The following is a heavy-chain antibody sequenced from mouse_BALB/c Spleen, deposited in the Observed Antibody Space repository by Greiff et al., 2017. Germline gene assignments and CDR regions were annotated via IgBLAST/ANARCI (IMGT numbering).Heavy chain of an antibody. D-gene: IGHD2-14*01. J-gene: IGHJ1*01. CDR2: INPSSGYT. CDR3: ARRAYYRYDRDFDV. Sequence: VQLQQSAAELARPGASVKMSCKASGYTFTSYTMHWVKQRPGQGLEWIGYINPSSGYTEYNQKFKDKTTLTADKSSSTAYMQLSSLTSEDSAVYYCARRAYYRYDRDFDVWGAGTTVTVSS. V-gene: IGHV1-4*02. CDR1: GYTFTSYT.